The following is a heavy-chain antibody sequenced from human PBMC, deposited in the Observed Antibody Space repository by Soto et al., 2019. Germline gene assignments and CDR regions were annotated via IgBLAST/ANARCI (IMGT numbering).Heavy chain of an antibody. V-gene: IGHV4-4*07. D-gene: IGHD3-22*01. CDR2: IYTSGST. CDR3: ARAMYYYDSSGYYFDY. Sequence: QVQLQESGPGVVKPSETLSLTCTVSGGCISSYYWSWIRQPAGKGLEWIGRIYTSGSTNYNPSLKSRVTMSVDTSKNQFSLKLSSVTAADTAVYFCARAMYYYDSSGYYFDYWGQGTLVTVSS. CDR1: GGCISSYY. J-gene: IGHJ4*02.